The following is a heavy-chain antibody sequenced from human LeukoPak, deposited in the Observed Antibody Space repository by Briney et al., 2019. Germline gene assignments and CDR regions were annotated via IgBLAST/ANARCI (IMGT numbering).Heavy chain of an antibody. Sequence: SETLSLTSTVSGGSISRYYWSWIRAPPGKGPEWSWYIYYSGSTNYIPSLKSRVTISVDTSKNQFSLKLSSVTAADTAVYYCARLRRLAAGGYDAFDIWGQGTMVTVSS. CDR2: IYYSGST. J-gene: IGHJ3*02. CDR3: ARLRRLAAGGYDAFDI. CDR1: GGSISRYY. V-gene: IGHV4-59*08. D-gene: IGHD6-13*01.